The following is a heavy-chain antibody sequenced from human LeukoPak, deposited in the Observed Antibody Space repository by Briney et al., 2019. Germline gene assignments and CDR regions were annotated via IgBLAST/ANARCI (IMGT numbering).Heavy chain of an antibody. D-gene: IGHD2-2*01. J-gene: IGHJ3*02. Sequence: GASVKVSCKASGGTFSSYAISWVRQAPGQGLEWMGRIIPILGIANYAQKFQGRVTITADKSTSTAYMELSSLRSEDTAVYYCTTPFGPAATMSDAFDIWGQGTMVTVSS. CDR2: IIPILGIA. CDR1: GGTFSSYA. CDR3: TTPFGPAATMSDAFDI. V-gene: IGHV1-69*04.